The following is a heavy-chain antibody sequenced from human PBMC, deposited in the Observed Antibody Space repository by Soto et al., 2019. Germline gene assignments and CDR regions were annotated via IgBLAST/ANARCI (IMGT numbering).Heavy chain of an antibody. CDR1: GGTFSSYT. J-gene: IGHJ4*02. D-gene: IGHD1-1*01. CDR3: ARQTDGYNSALDY. Sequence: ASVKVSCKASGGTFSSYTISWVRQAPGQGLEWMGRIIPILGIANYAQKFQGRVTITADKSTSTAYMELSSLRSEDTAVYYCARQTDGYNSALDYWGQGTLVTVSS. CDR2: IIPILGIA. V-gene: IGHV1-69*02.